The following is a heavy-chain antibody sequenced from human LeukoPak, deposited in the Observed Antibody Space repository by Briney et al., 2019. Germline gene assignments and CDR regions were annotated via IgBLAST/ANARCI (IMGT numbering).Heavy chain of an antibody. J-gene: IGHJ4*02. D-gene: IGHD4-17*01. V-gene: IGHV3-7*04. CDR2: IKQDGSEK. Sequence: PGGSLRLSCAASGFTFSTYWMSWVRQAPGKELEWVANIKQDGSEKYYVDSVKGRLSISRDNAKNSLYLQMNSLRAEDTSIYYCARVRTTADFDYWGQGTLVTVSS. CDR3: ARVRTTADFDY. CDR1: GFTFSTYW.